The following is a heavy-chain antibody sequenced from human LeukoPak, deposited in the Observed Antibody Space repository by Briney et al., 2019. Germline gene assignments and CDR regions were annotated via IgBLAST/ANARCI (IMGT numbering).Heavy chain of an antibody. CDR3: AKDLTYYYDSTGYYFDY. CDR1: GGSISSYY. J-gene: IGHJ4*02. CDR2: ISGSGGTT. V-gene: IGHV3-23*01. D-gene: IGHD3-22*01. Sequence: ETLSLTCTVSGGSISSYYWGWVRQAPGKGLELVSGISGSGGTTYYADSVKGRFTISRDNSKNTLYLQLNSLRAEDTAIYYCAKDLTYYYDSTGYYFDYWGQGTLVTVSS.